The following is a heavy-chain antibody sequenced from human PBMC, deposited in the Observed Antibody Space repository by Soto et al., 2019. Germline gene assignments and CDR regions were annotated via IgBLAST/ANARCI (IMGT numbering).Heavy chain of an antibody. CDR1: GFTFSSYW. J-gene: IGHJ6*02. V-gene: IGHV3-7*03. D-gene: IGHD6-19*01. CDR3: AGFSSGWYKYYYYYGMDV. CDR2: IKQDGSEK. Sequence: GGSLRLSCAASGFTFSSYWMSWVRQAPGKGLEWVANIKQDGSEKYYVDSVKGRFTISRDNAKNSLYLQMNSLRAEDTAVYYCAGFSSGWYKYYYYYGMDVWGQGTTVTVSS.